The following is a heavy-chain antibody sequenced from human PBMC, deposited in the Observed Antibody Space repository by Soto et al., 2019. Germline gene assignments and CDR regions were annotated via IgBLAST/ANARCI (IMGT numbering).Heavy chain of an antibody. Sequence: SETLSLTCAVSGDSFTSYYWSYIRQPPGKGLEWIGYIYSSGSANYNPSPKSRVTLSIDTSKNQISLTLNSVTAADTAVYFCARVGKTSSNDALDIWGQGTMVTVXS. J-gene: IGHJ3*02. CDR1: GDSFTSYY. V-gene: IGHV4-59*01. CDR3: ARVGKTSSNDALDI. D-gene: IGHD6-13*01. CDR2: IYSSGSA.